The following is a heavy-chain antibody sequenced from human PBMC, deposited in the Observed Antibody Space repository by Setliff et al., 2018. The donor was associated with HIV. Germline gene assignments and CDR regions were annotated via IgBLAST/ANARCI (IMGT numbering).Heavy chain of an antibody. J-gene: IGHJ4*02. CDR3: ARRSGWSLDY. Sequence: SETLSLTCSVSGDSISSGGHYWSWIRQSPGKGLEWIGYIHYSGSTYFNPSLKSRVSISTDTSKNQFSLKLSSVTAADTAVYYCARRSGWSLDYWGQGTLVTVSS. CDR2: IHYSGST. V-gene: IGHV4-31*03. D-gene: IGHD6-19*01. CDR1: GDSISSGGHY.